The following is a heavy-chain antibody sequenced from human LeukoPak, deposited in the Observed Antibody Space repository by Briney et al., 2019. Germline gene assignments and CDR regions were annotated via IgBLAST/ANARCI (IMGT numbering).Heavy chain of an antibody. CDR3: ARGKKVPFGGVIDRYYFDY. D-gene: IGHD3-16*02. CDR1: GFTFSTYA. V-gene: IGHV3-23*01. CDR2: ISGTGDTI. Sequence: GGSLRLSCAASGFTFSTYAMSWVRQAPGKGLEWVSAISGTGDTIYYADSVKGRFTISRDSSKNTLFLLMNSLRAEDTAVYYCARGKKVPFGGVIDRYYFDYWGQGTLVTVSS. J-gene: IGHJ4*02.